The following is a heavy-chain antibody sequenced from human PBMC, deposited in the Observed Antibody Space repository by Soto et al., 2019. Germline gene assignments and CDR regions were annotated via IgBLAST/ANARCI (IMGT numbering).Heavy chain of an antibody. J-gene: IGHJ6*02. V-gene: IGHV4-31*03. D-gene: IGHD5-12*01. Sequence: SETLSLTCTVSGGSISSGGYYWSWIRQHPGKGLEWIGYIYYSGSTYYNPSLKSRVTISVDTSKNQFSLKLSSVTAADTAVYYCARGSLGKISGYDHGWEFGYYYYGMDVWGQGTTVTVS. CDR2: IYYSGST. CDR1: GGSISSGGYY. CDR3: ARGSLGKISGYDHGWEFGYYYYGMDV.